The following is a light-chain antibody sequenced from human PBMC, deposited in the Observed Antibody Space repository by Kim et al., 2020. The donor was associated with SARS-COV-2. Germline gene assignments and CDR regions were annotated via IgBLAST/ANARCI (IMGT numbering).Light chain of an antibody. J-gene: IGLJ2*01. CDR3: AAWDVSLSGVV. V-gene: IGLV1-47*01. Sequence: GQRVTISCSGRSSNIGSNSVHWYQQLPGTAPKLLIYTNNQRPSGVPDRFSGSKSGTSASLAISGLRSEDEADYYCAAWDVSLSGVVFGGGTQLTVL. CDR1: SSNIGSNS. CDR2: TNN.